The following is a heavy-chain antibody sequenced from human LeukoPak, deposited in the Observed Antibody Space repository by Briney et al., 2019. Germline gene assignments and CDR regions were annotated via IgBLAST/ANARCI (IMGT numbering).Heavy chain of an antibody. CDR1: GFAFSTYA. CDR2: MSYDGSSK. D-gene: IGHD5-12*01. V-gene: IGHV3-30-3*01. CDR3: AKEMKPWMHFDY. J-gene: IGHJ4*02. Sequence: PGRSLRLSCAASGFAFSTYAMHWVRQAPGKGLEWVTLMSYDGSSKSYADSVKGRFTISRDNSKNTLYLQMNSLRAEDTAVYYCAKEMKPWMHFDYWGQGTLVTVSS.